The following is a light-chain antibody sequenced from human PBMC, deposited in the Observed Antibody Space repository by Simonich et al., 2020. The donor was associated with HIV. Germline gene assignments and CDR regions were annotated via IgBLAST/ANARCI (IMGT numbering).Light chain of an antibody. CDR3: SSYTSSSIYV. V-gene: IGLV2-14*03. Sequence: QSALTQPASVSGSPGQSITISCTGTSSDVGGYNYVSGYQQHPGKAPKLMIYDVSNRPSGVSNRFSGSKSGNTASLTISGLQAEDEADYYCSSYTSSSIYVFGTGTKVTVL. CDR2: DVS. CDR1: SSDVGGYNY. J-gene: IGLJ1*01.